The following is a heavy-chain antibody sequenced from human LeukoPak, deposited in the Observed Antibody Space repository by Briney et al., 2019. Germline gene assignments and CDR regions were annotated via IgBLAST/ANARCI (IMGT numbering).Heavy chain of an antibody. V-gene: IGHV3-23*01. J-gene: IGHJ4*02. D-gene: IGHD2-2*03. Sequence: PGGSLRLSCAASGFTFSSYAMSWVRQAPGKGLEWVSAISGSGGSTYYADSVKGRFTISGDNSKSTLYLQMNSLRAEDTAVYYCAKPPGYCSSTSCADYWGQGTLVTVSS. CDR3: AKPPGYCSSTSCADY. CDR1: GFTFSSYA. CDR2: ISGSGGST.